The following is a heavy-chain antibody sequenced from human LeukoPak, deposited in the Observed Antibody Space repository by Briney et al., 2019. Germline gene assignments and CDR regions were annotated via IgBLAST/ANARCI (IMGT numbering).Heavy chain of an antibody. V-gene: IGHV6-1*01. CDR2: TYYRSKWYN. D-gene: IGHD5-18*01. CDR3: ARVRHVDTAFED. CDR1: GESVFGTSAA. J-gene: IGHJ4*02. Sequence: SKPLSLTLAFPGESVFGTSAAGNWISQSHSRGFDGLGRTYYRSKWYNDYAVSVKRRITINPDTSKNQFSLQLNSVTPEDTAVYYCARVRHVDTAFEDWGQGNLVTVSS.